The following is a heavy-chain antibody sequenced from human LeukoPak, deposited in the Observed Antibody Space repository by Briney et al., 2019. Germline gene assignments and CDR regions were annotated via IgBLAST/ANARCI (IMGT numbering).Heavy chain of an antibody. J-gene: IGHJ4*02. CDR3: ARSAGRSNWYEGYYFDY. D-gene: IGHD6-13*01. V-gene: IGHV3-7*01. CDR2: IKEDGSEK. CDR1: GFTFSDYW. Sequence: GGSLRLSCAASGFTFSDYWMNWVRQAPGKGLEWVANIKEDGSEKYYVDSVKGRFTISRDNAKNSLYLQMNSLTAEDTAVYYCARSAGRSNWYEGYYFDYWGQGTLVTVSS.